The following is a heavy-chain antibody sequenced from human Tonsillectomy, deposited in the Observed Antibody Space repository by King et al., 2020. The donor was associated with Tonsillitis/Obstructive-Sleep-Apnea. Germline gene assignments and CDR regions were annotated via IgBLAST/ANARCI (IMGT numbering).Heavy chain of an antibody. CDR2: IKTKTAGGTT. V-gene: IGHV3-15*01. D-gene: IGHD3-9*01. J-gene: IGHJ4*02. CDR3: TTDLRLLTY. CDR1: GFTFSHAW. Sequence: VQLVESGGGLVKPGGSLRLSCAASGFTFSHAWMSWVRQAPGKGLEWVGRIKTKTAGGTTDYTAPGKGRFTISSDESKNTLFLQMNSRNTEDTAVYYCTTDLRLLTYWGQGTLVTVSS.